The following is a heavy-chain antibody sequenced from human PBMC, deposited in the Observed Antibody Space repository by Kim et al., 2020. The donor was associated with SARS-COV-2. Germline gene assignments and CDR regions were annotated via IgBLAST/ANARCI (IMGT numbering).Heavy chain of an antibody. CDR2: IYYSGST. CDR3: AIVTRWFGELFGFAY. V-gene: IGHV4-39*07. Sequence: SESLSLTCTVSGGSISSSSYYWGWIRQPTGKGLEWIGSIYYSGSTYYTPSLKSRVTISVDTSKNQFSLTLSSVTAADTAVYYCAIVTRWFGELFGFAYWG. CDR1: GGSISSSSYY. J-gene: IGHJ4*01. D-gene: IGHD3-10*01.